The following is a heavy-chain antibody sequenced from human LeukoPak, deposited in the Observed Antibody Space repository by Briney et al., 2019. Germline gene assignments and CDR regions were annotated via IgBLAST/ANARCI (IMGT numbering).Heavy chain of an antibody. CDR3: ARGGRPTYYYDSSGYYWSY. J-gene: IGHJ4*02. V-gene: IGHV4-34*01. CDR2: INHSGST. D-gene: IGHD3-22*01. Sequence: TSETLSLTCAVYGGSFSGYYWSWIRQPPGKGLEWIGVINHSGSTNYNPSLKSRVTISVDTSKNQFSLKLSSVTAADTAVYCCARGGRPTYYYDSSGYYWSYWGQGTLVTVSS. CDR1: GGSFSGYY.